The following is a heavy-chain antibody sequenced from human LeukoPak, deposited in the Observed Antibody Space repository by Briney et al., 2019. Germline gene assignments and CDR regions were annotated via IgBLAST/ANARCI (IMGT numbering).Heavy chain of an antibody. D-gene: IGHD3-22*01. V-gene: IGHV3-23*01. CDR2: ISGSGGST. CDR1: GFTSSSYA. J-gene: IGHJ4*02. CDR3: AKTGDSSGYYSSFDY. Sequence: GGSLRLSCAASGFTSSSYAMSWVRQAPGKGLEWVSAISGSGGSTYYADSVKGRFTISRDNSKNTLYLQMNSLRAEDTAVYYCAKTGDSSGYYSSFDYWGQGTLVTVSS.